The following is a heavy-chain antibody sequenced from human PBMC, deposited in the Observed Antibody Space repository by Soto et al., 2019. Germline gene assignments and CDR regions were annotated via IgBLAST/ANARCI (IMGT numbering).Heavy chain of an antibody. Sequence: QVQLVESGGGVVQPGRSLRLSCAASGFTFSNYGMHWVRQAPGKGLEWVAVTSYDGSKKYYADSVKGRFTISKDNSKNTVHLQMNSLRIEDTAVYYCAKWGRSGHGMDAWGQGTTVTVSS. CDR1: GFTFSNYG. CDR2: TSYDGSKK. V-gene: IGHV3-30*18. CDR3: AKWGRSGHGMDA. J-gene: IGHJ6*02. D-gene: IGHD7-27*01.